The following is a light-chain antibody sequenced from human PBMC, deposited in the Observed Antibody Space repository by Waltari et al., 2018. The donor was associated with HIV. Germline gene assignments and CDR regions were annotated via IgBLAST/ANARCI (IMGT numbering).Light chain of an antibody. CDR2: DAS. Sequence: EIVLTQSPATLSVSPGDGATLSCTSSQSLRNYFACYQHIPGQAPRLLIYDASNRASGIPERFSGSGSGTVFTLTISRLEPEDCGVYYCQQYGDDPYSFGQGTKLETK. CDR3: QQYGDDPYS. J-gene: IGKJ2*01. V-gene: IGKV3-20*01. CDR1: QSLRNY.